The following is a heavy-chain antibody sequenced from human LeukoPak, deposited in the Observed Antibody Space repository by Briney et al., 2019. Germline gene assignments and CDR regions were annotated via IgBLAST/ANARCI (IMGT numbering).Heavy chain of an antibody. CDR3: AKYGRPGDY. V-gene: IGHV3-30-3*02. D-gene: IGHD1-26*01. Sequence: GGSLRLSCAASGFTFSYYAMHWVRQAPGKGLEWVAIISYDGSNKYYADSVKGRFTISRDNSKNTLYLQMNSLRTEDTAVYYCAKYGRPGDYWGQGTLVTVSS. CDR2: ISYDGSNK. J-gene: IGHJ4*02. CDR1: GFTFSYYA.